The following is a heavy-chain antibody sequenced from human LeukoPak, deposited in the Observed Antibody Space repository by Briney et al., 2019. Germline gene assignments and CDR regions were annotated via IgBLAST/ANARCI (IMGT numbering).Heavy chain of an antibody. J-gene: IGHJ3*02. CDR3: VRSPRNSRAFDI. CDR1: GGSFSGYY. Sequence: SETLSLTCTVSGGSFSGYYWSWIRQPPGKGLEWIGYIYTSGSTNDNPSLKSRVTISVDTSKNQFSLRLSSVTAADTAVYYCVRSPRNSRAFDIWGHGTMVTVSS. V-gene: IGHV4-4*09. CDR2: IYTSGST. D-gene: IGHD1/OR15-1a*01.